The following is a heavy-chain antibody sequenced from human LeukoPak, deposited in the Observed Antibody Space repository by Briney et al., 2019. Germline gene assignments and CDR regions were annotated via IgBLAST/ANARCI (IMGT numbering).Heavy chain of an antibody. D-gene: IGHD6-6*01. CDR2: ISWHSGSI. Sequence: GRSLRLASAASGFTFDDYAMHWVRHPPGKGLEWVSGISWHSGSIGYADSVKGRFTISRDNSENPLYLQMNSLRAEDTAVYYCATLPPTPYSSSWDFDYWGQGNLVTVSS. J-gene: IGHJ4*02. CDR3: ATLPPTPYSSSWDFDY. CDR1: GFTFDDYA. V-gene: IGHV3-9*01.